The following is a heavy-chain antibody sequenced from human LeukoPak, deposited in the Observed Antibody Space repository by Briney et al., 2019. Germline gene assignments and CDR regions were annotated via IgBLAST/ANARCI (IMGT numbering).Heavy chain of an antibody. CDR2: ISAYNGNT. D-gene: IGHD3-3*02. CDR1: GYTFTSYG. V-gene: IGHV1-18*01. J-gene: IGHJ6*03. Sequence: ASVKVSCKASGYTFTSYGISWVRQAPGQGLEWMGWISAYNGNTHYAQKLQGRVTMTTDTSTSTAYMELRSLRSDDTAVYYCARLRHSKPPYYYYYYMDVWGKRTTVTISS. CDR3: ARLRHSKPPYYYYYYMDV.